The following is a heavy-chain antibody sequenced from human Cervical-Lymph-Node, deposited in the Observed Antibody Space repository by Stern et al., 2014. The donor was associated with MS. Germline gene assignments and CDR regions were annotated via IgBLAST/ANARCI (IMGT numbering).Heavy chain of an antibody. CDR1: GFTFSSYA. D-gene: IGHD5-24*01. J-gene: IGHJ4*02. CDR3: ARDGYNSGGFDY. V-gene: IGHV3-23*04. Sequence: EVQLVESGGGLVQPGGSLRLSCAASGFTFSSYAMSWVRQAPGQGLEGVSAISGSGGSTYYADSVKGRFTISRDNSKNTLYLQMNSLRAEDTAVYYCARDGYNSGGFDYWGQGTLVTVSS. CDR2: ISGSGGST.